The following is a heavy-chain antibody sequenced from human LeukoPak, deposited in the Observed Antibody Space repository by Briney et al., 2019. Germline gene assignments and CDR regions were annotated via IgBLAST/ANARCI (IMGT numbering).Heavy chain of an antibody. D-gene: IGHD3-3*01. CDR1: GFTFDDYA. CDR2: ISGDGGST. CDR3: AKDISGYDFWSGYEAGTFDY. V-gene: IGHV3-43*02. Sequence: GGSLRLSRAASGFTFDDYAMHWVRQAPGKGLEWVSLISGDGGSTYYADSVKGRFTISRDNSKNSLYLEMNSLRTEDTALYYCAKDISGYDFWSGYEAGTFDYWGQGTLVTVSS. J-gene: IGHJ4*02.